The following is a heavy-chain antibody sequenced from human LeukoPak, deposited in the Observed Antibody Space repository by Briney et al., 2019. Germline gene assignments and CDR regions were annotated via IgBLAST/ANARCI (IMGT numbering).Heavy chain of an antibody. CDR2: LRGDGSFT. CDR1: GFSFSSSW. D-gene: IGHD2-15*01. J-gene: IGHJ4*02. V-gene: IGHV3-74*01. CDR3: ARRVVAAGVAYYDY. Sequence: QPGGSLRLSCAASGFSFSSSWMHCVRQAPGKGVVWGSRLRGDGSFTNYADPVKGRFTISRDNSKNTLYLQMNSLRAEDTALYYCARRVVAAGVAYYDYWGQGTLVTVSS.